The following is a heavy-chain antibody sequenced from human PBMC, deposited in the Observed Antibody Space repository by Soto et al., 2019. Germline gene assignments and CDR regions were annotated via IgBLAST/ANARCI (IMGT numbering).Heavy chain of an antibody. V-gene: IGHV3-21*01. CDR3: TRDASRDSTARGWFDP. CDR1: VFTFRSFT. Sequence: WGSLGVSCASSVFTFRSFTMNWVRQAPGKGLEWVSTISSNSAYIYYTDALRGRFTISRDNAKNSLHLQMNSLRAEDTAVYYCTRDASRDSTARGWFDPWGPGTMVTVSS. J-gene: IGHJ5*02. CDR2: ISSNSAYI. D-gene: IGHD5-18*01.